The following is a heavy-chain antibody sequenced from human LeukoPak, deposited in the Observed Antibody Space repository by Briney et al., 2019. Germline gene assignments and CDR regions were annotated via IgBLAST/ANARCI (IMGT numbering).Heavy chain of an antibody. V-gene: IGHV4-34*01. CDR1: GGSFSGYY. J-gene: IGHJ4*02. CDR3: ARPYSSGWYGRKGFDY. Sequence: LSETLSLTCAVYGGSFSGYYWSWIRQPPGKGLEWIGEINHSGSTNYNPSLKSRATISVDTSKNQFSLKLSSVTAADTAVYYCARPYSSGWYGRKGFDYWGQGTLVTVSS. D-gene: IGHD6-19*01. CDR2: INHSGST.